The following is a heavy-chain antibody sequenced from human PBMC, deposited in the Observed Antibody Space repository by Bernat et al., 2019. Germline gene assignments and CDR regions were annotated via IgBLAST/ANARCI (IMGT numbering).Heavy chain of an antibody. J-gene: IGHJ4*02. D-gene: IGHD2-21*02. CDR2: ISGSGGST. CDR1: GFTFSNYA. CDR3: ATLETARAPYYFDY. V-gene: IGHV3-23*04. Sequence: EVQLVESGGGLLQAGGSLRLSCAASGFTFSNYAMSWVRQAPGKGLEWVSVISGSGGSTYYADSVKGRFTISRDNSKNTRYMQMNSLRGEDTAVYYCATLETARAPYYFDYWGQGTLVTVSS.